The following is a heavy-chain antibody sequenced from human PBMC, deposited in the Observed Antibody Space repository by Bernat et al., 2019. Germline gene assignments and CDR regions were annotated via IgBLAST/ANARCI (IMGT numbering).Heavy chain of an antibody. Sequence: QVQLQESGPGLVKPSETLSLTCTVSGGSISNYYWSWIRQPPGKGLEWIGYIYYSGSTNYNPSLRSRVTISLDTSKNQFSLKLSSVTAADTAVYYCARGRYDSSGYYPPQTEYYFDDWGQGALVTVSS. CDR1: GGSISNYY. CDR3: ARGRYDSSGYYPPQTEYYFDD. J-gene: IGHJ4*02. CDR2: IYYSGST. V-gene: IGHV4-59*01. D-gene: IGHD3-22*01.